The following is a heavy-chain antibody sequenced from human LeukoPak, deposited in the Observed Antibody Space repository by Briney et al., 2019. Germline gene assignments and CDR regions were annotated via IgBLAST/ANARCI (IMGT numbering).Heavy chain of an antibody. CDR3: ARARDEYSTSSAFDY. V-gene: IGHV3-7*01. CDR1: GFTFSSYW. Sequence: PGGSLRLSCAASGFTFSSYWINWVRQAPGKGLEWVANIKPDGSEKYYVDSVKGRFTISRDNAKNSLYLQMNSLRAEDTAVFYCARARDEYSTSSAFDYWGQGTPVTVSS. D-gene: IGHD6-6*01. CDR2: IKPDGSEK. J-gene: IGHJ4*02.